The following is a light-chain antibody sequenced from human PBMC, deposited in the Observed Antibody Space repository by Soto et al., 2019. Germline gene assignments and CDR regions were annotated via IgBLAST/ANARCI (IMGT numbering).Light chain of an antibody. Sequence: QSVLTQPPSVSGAPGQRVTISCTGSSSNIGTPDDVHWYQQLPGTAPKLLIYGNSNRPSGVPDRFSGSKSGTSASLAITGRLAEDEADYYCQSYDSSLSGYVIFGGGTKLTVL. J-gene: IGLJ2*01. CDR3: QSYDSSLSGYVI. V-gene: IGLV1-40*01. CDR2: GNS. CDR1: SSNIGTPDD.